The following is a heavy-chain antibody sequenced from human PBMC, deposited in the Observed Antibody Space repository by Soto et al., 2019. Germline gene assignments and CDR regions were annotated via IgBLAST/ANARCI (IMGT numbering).Heavy chain of an antibody. J-gene: IGHJ4*02. Sequence: GESLKISCKGSGYSFTSYWIGWVRQMPGKGLEWMGIIYPGDSDTRYSPSFQGQVTMSADKSISTAYLQWSSLKASDTAMYYCARPPSYDSSGYYLPVDFDYWGQGTLVTVS. CDR3: ARPPSYDSSGYYLPVDFDY. D-gene: IGHD3-22*01. CDR1: GYSFTSYW. CDR2: IYPGDSDT. V-gene: IGHV5-51*01.